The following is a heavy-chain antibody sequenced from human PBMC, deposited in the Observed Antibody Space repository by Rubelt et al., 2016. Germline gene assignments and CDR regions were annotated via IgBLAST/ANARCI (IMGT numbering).Heavy chain of an antibody. J-gene: IGHJ4*02. D-gene: IGHD1-26*01. CDR3: ARRGFSGSSLDY. CDR2: INPNSGGT. Sequence: MHWVRQAPGQGLEWMGRINPNSGGTNYAQKFQGRVTMTRDTSISTAYMELSRLRSDDTAVYYCARRGFSGSSLDYWGQGTLVTVSS. V-gene: IGHV1-2*06.